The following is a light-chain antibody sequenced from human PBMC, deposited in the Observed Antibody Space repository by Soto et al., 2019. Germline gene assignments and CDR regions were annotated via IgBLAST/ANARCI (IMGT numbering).Light chain of an antibody. CDR3: SSYTSSSTL. CDR2: DVS. J-gene: IGLJ1*01. V-gene: IGLV2-14*01. CDR1: SSDVGDYNY. Sequence: QSALTQPASVSGSPGQSITISCTGTSSDVGDYNYVSWYRQHPGKAPKLMLYDVSNRPSGISNRFSSSKSGNTASLTISGLQAEDEADYYCSSYTSSSTLFGTGTKLTVL.